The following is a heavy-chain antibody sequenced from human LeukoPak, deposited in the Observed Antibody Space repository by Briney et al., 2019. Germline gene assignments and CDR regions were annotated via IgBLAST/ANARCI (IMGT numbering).Heavy chain of an antibody. D-gene: IGHD6-13*01. V-gene: IGHV4-61*01. Sequence: SETLSLTCTVSGASVSSASYWTWIRQPPGKGVEWIAHIYNGVNTNYNPSLKSRVAISVDTSKNQFSLKLSSVTAADTAVYYCARYGVFSSSWYFDYWGQGTLVSVSS. CDR2: IYNGVNT. J-gene: IGHJ4*02. CDR3: ARYGVFSSSWYFDY. CDR1: GASVSSASY.